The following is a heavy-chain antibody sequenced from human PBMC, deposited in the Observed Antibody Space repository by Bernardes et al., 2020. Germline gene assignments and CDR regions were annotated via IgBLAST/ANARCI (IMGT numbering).Heavy chain of an antibody. CDR3: ARVEAAAGYYYYYYMDV. CDR1: GFTVSSNY. Sequence: GGSLRLSCAASGFTVSSNYMSWVRQAPGKGLEWVSVIYSGGSTHYADSVKGRFTISRDNSKNTLYLQMNSLRAEDTAVYYCARVEAAAGYYYYYYMDVWGKGTTVTVSS. D-gene: IGHD6-13*01. J-gene: IGHJ6*03. V-gene: IGHV3-53*01. CDR2: IYSGGST.